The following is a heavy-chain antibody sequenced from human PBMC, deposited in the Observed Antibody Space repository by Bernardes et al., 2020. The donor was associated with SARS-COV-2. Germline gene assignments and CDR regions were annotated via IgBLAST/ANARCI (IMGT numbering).Heavy chain of an antibody. J-gene: IGHJ5*02. CDR1: GGSISDYY. D-gene: IGHD3-3*01. V-gene: IGHV4-34*01. Sequence: SETLSLTCAVYGGSISDYYWTWIRQPPGKGLEWIGDINHSGSTNYNPSLKSRVTISVDTSKNQVSLKLSSVTAADTAVYFCARGGITIFRGLIMLPAVGWSDPWGQGTLVNVS. CDR2: INHSGST. CDR3: ARGGITIFRGLIMLPAVGWSDP.